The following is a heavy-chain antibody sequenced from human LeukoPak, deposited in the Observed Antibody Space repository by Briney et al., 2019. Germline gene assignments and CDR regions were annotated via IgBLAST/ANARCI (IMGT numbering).Heavy chain of an antibody. CDR2: ISWNSGNI. CDR3: ARDPYYSSSSPFFDY. V-gene: IGHV3-9*01. Sequence: GGSLRLSCAASGFTFDDYAMHWVRQAPGKGLEWVSGISWNSGNIGYADSVKGRFTISRDNAKNSLYLQMNSLRAEDTALYYCARDPYYSSSSPFFDYWGQGILVTVSS. CDR1: GFTFDDYA. J-gene: IGHJ4*02. D-gene: IGHD6-6*01.